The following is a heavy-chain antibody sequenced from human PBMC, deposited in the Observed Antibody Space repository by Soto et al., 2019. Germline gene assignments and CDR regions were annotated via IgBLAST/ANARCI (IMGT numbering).Heavy chain of an antibody. V-gene: IGHV1-46*01. CDR1: GYSFTRYY. Sequence: QVPLVQSGAAVKKPGASVKVSCKASGYSFTRYYMHWVRQAPGQGLEWMGIINPSSGSTNYAQKFQGRVTMTRDMSTNTVYMEMSSLRSEDTAVYYCARDRVYGAHYYSGMDVWGQGTTVTVSS. CDR3: ARDRVYGAHYYSGMDV. J-gene: IGHJ6*02. CDR2: INPSSGST. D-gene: IGHD4-17*01.